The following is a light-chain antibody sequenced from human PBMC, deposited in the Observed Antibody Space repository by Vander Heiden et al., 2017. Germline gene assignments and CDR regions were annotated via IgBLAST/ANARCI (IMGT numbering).Light chain of an antibody. CDR2: TAS. V-gene: IGKV1-39*01. CDR3: QQSDSTPYT. CDR1: QNISSH. J-gene: IGKJ2*01. Sequence: DIQMTQAPSSLSASVGDSVTITGRASQNISSHLNWFQQEPGKAPKLLIFTASSLQSGVPSRFSGSGSGTDFTLTITSLQPKDFATYYCQQSDSTPYTFGQGTKLEIK.